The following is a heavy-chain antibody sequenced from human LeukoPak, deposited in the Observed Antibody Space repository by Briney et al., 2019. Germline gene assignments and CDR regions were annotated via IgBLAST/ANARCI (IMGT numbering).Heavy chain of an antibody. V-gene: IGHV1-18*01. CDR2: ISAYNGNT. CDR1: GYTFTSYG. CDR3: ARTWVGSSWYGD. J-gene: IGHJ4*02. D-gene: IGHD6-13*01. Sequence: ASVKVSCKASGYTFTSYGINWVRQAPGQGPEWMGWISAYNGNTNYAQKLQGRVTMTTDTSTTTAYMELRSLRSDDTAVYYCARTWVGSSWYGDWGQGTLVTVS.